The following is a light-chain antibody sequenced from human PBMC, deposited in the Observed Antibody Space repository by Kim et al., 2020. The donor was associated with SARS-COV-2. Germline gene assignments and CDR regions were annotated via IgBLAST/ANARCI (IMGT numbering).Light chain of an antibody. CDR1: SSDVGNNNY. CDR2: DIT. V-gene: IGLV2-14*03. J-gene: IGLJ1*01. CDR3: SSYTRSSTYV. Sequence: GQSITLSCTGTSSDVGNNNYVSWYQHHPGKAPKLMIYDITERLSGVSNRFSGSKSGNTASLTISGLQAEDEADYYCSSYTRSSTYVFGSGTKVTVL.